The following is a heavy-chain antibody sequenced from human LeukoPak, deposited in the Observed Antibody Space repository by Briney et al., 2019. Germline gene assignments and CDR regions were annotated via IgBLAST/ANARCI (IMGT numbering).Heavy chain of an antibody. CDR2: ISGSEST. D-gene: IGHD3-9*01. J-gene: IGHJ4*02. CDR3: AKGVRFLDWWILDY. V-gene: IGHV3-23*01. Sequence: GGSLRLSCAASGFTFSSYAMSWVRQAPGKGLEWVSAISGSESTYYADSVKGRFTISRDNSKNTLYLQMNSLRAEDTAIYYCAKGVRFLDWWILDYWGQGSLVTVSS. CDR1: GFTFSSYA.